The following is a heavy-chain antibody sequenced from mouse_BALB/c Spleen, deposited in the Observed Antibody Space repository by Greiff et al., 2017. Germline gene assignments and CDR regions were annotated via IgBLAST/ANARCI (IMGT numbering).Heavy chain of an antibody. V-gene: IGHV3-2*02. CDR3: ARGGKLAMDY. J-gene: IGHJ4*01. CDR1: GYSITSDYA. CDR2: ISYSGST. Sequence: EVQLQQSGPGLVKPSQSLSLTCTVTGYSITSDYAWNWIRQFPGNKLEWMGYISYSGSTSYNPSLKSRISITRDTSKNQFFLQLNSVTTEDTATYYCARGGKLAMDYWGQGTSVTVSS.